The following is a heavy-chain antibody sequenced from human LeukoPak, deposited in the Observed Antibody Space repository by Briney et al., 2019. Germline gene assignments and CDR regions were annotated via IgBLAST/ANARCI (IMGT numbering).Heavy chain of an antibody. CDR2: IKQDGSEK. D-gene: IGHD6-13*01. J-gene: IGHJ4*02. CDR1: GFTFSSYW. CDR3: ARDSSWHVPVPENPVAFDY. Sequence: GGSLRLSCAASGFTFSSYWMSWVRQAPGKGLEWVANIKQDGSEKYYVDSVKGRFTISRDNAKNSLHLQMNSLRAEDTAMYYCARDSSWHVPVPENPVAFDYWGQGTLVTVSS. V-gene: IGHV3-7*01.